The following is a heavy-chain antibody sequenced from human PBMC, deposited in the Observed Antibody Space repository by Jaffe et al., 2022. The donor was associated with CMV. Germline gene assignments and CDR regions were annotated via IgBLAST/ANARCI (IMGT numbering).Heavy chain of an antibody. V-gene: IGHV1-3*01. CDR2: INAGNGNT. D-gene: IGHD5-18*01. CDR1: GYTFTSYA. J-gene: IGHJ4*02. Sequence: QVQLVQSGAEVKKPGASVKVSCKASGYTFTSYAMHWVRQAPGQRLEWMGWINAGNGNTKYSQKFQGRVTITRDTSASTAYMELSSLRSEDTAVYYCARGEDTAMVADYWGQGTLVTVSS. CDR3: ARGEDTAMVADY.